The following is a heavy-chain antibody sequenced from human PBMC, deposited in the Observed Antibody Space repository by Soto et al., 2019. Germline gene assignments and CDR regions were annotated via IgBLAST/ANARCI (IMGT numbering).Heavy chain of an antibody. J-gene: IGHJ6*02. CDR2: ISYDGSKK. CDR1: GFTFSTYA. CDR3: ARDQTTVRGGYYYYGMDV. V-gene: IGHV3-30*04. Sequence: QVQLVECGGGVVQPGRSLRLSCAASGFTFSTYAIHWVRQAPGKGLEWVALISYDGSKKYYADSVKGRLTISRDNSKNTLSLQMDGLRVEDTAVYYCARDQTTVRGGYYYYGMDVWGQGTTVTVSS. D-gene: IGHD4-17*01.